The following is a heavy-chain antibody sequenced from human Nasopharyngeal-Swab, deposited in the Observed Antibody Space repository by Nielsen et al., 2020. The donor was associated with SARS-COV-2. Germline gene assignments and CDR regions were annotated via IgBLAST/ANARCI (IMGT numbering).Heavy chain of an antibody. J-gene: IGHJ3*02. CDR2: INAGKGNT. D-gene: IGHD3-22*01. V-gene: IGHV1-3*01. CDR1: GYTFTSYA. CDR3: ARVRYYYDSSGYYHPRSESGFTDAFDI. Sequence: ASVKVSCKASGYTFTSYAMHWVRQAPGQRLEWMGWINAGKGNTKYSQKFQGRVTITRDTSASTAYMELSSLRSEDTAVYYCARVRYYYDSSGYYHPRSESGFTDAFDIWGQGTMVTVSS.